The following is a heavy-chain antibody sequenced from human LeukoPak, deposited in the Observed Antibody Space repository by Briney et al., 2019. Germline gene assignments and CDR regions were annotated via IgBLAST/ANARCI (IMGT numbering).Heavy chain of an antibody. D-gene: IGHD6-13*01. CDR3: ARDYKAAAEAFDI. Sequence: SETLSLTCTVSGGSISSYYWSWIRQTPGKGLEWIGYIYYSGSTNYNPSLKSRVTISVDTSKNQFSLKLSSVTAADTAVYYCARDYKAAAEAFDIWGQGTMVTVSS. CDR1: GGSISSYY. CDR2: IYYSGST. J-gene: IGHJ3*02. V-gene: IGHV4-59*01.